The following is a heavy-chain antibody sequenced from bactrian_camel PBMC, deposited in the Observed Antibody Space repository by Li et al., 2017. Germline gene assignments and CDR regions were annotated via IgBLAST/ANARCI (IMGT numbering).Heavy chain of an antibody. Sequence: HVQLVESGGGLVQPGGSRRLSCAASGFTFGDYDMSWVRQAPGKGLEWVSSIYNDGRSTYYADSVKGRFTISRDNAKNTMYLQMNSLKSEDTAVYYCSTGVVAGRTGQGTQVTVS. CDR2: IYNDGRST. J-gene: IGHJ4*01. D-gene: IGHD6*01. CDR1: GFTFGDYD. V-gene: IGHV3-2*01.